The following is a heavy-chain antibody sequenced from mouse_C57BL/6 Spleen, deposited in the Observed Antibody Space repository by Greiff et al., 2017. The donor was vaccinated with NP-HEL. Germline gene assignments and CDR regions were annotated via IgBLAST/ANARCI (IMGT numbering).Heavy chain of an antibody. CDR1: GYSITSGYY. CDR3: ASNWDLYFDV. J-gene: IGHJ1*03. V-gene: IGHV3-6*01. CDR2: ISYDGSN. Sequence: EVQLQQSGPGLVKPSQSLSLTCSVTGYSITSGYYWNWIRQFPGNKLEWMGYISYDGSNNYNPSLKNRISITRDTSKNQFFLKLNSVTTEDTATYYCASNWDLYFDVWGTGTTVTVSS. D-gene: IGHD4-1*01.